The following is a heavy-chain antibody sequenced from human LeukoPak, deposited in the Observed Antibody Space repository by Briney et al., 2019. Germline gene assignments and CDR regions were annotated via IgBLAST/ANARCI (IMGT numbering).Heavy chain of an antibody. Sequence: GGSLRLSCAASGFTFSSYWMSWVRQAPGKGLEWVANIKQDGSEKYYVDSVKGRFTISRDNAKNSLYLQMNSLRAEDTAVYYCARDMYCSSTSCDAFDIWGQGTMVTVSS. CDR3: ARDMYCSSTSCDAFDI. CDR1: GFTFSSYW. J-gene: IGHJ3*02. V-gene: IGHV3-7*01. D-gene: IGHD2-2*01. CDR2: IKQDGSEK.